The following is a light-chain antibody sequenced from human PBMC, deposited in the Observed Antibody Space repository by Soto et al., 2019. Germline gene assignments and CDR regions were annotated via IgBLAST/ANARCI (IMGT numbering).Light chain of an antibody. Sequence: EIVMTQSPANLSVSPGESATLSCRASQSISRDLAWYQQKPGQAPRLLMYGASNRATAIPARFSGSGSGTDFTLTISSLEPEDFAVYYCQQRSNWPPITFGQGTRLEIK. V-gene: IGKV3-11*01. CDR3: QQRSNWPPIT. J-gene: IGKJ5*01. CDR1: QSISRD. CDR2: GAS.